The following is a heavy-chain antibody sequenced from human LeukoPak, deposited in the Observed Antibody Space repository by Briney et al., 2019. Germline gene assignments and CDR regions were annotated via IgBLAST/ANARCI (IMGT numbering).Heavy chain of an antibody. Sequence: SEALLLTCTVSGGSISSGDYSRSWIRQPPGKGLEWLGYTYYRGSTYYNPSLKSRVTISVDTAKTQFSLKLSSVTAADTAVYYCAREQVDFWSVYSHKYCYGMDVWGQGTTVTVSS. CDR1: GGSISSGDYS. V-gene: IGHV4-30-4*02. CDR2: TYYRGST. D-gene: IGHD3-3*01. J-gene: IGHJ6*02. CDR3: AREQVDFWSVYSHKYCYGMDV.